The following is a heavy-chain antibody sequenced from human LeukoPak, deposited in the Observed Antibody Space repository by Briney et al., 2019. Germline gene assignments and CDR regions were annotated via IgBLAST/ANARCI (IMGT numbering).Heavy chain of an antibody. CDR2: INAGNGNT. J-gene: IGHJ3*02. Sequence: ASVKVSCKASGYTFTTYAMHWVRQAPGQRLEWMGWINAGNGNTKYSQKFQGRVTMTTDTSTSTAYMELRSLRSDDTAVYYCARRKSSYDSSGYYYEDAFDIWGQGTMVTVSS. CDR3: ARRKSSYDSSGYYYEDAFDI. CDR1: GYTFTTYA. D-gene: IGHD3-22*01. V-gene: IGHV1-3*01.